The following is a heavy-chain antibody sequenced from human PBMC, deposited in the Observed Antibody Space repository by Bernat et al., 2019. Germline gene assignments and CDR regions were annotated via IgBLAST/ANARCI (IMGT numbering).Heavy chain of an antibody. V-gene: IGHV3-7*03. J-gene: IGHJ1*01. CDR3: ARGYGPEN. CDR1: GFSFSGIW. Sequence: EVQLVESGGALVQPGGSLRLSCVGSGFSFSGIWMTWVRQAPGKGLEWVANIKQDGSVQHYVDSVKGRFIISRENTKNSLFLQMNSLRVDDTAVYYCARGYGPENWGQGTLVTVSS. D-gene: IGHD2-8*02. CDR2: IKQDGSVQ.